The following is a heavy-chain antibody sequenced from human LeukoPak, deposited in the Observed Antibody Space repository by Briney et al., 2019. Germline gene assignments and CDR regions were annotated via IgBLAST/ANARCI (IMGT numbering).Heavy chain of an antibody. CDR1: GGSISSSSYY. J-gene: IGHJ4*02. V-gene: IGHV4-39*07. Sequence: SETLSLTCTVSGGSISSSSYYWGWIRQPPGKGLEWIGSIYYSGSTYYNPSLKSRVTISVDTSKNQFSLKLSSVTAADTAVYYCARGRRRGSSGYSLVDYWGQGTLVTVSS. D-gene: IGHD3-22*01. CDR3: ARGRRRGSSGYSLVDY. CDR2: IYYSGST.